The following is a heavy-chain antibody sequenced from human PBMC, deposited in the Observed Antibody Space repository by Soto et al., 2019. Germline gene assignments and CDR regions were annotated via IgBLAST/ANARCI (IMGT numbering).Heavy chain of an antibody. V-gene: IGHV3-30-3*01. CDR3: ARDQTGITTAGGGRIDH. CDR2: VSFDGSNK. Sequence: QVQLVESGGGVVQPGRSLRLSCAASGVTFSTHAIHWVRQAPGKGLECVAIVSFDGSNKYYADYVKGRFTISRDNSKNTLYLQMSGLTPEDTAFYYCARDQTGITTAGGGRIDHWGQGTLVTVSA. J-gene: IGHJ4*02. D-gene: IGHD6-13*01. CDR1: GVTFSTHA.